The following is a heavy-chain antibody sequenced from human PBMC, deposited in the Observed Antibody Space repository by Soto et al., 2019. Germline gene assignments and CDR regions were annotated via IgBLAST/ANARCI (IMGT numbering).Heavy chain of an antibody. CDR3: ARDHPNRNYGTCFDY. CDR1: GFTFSIYE. J-gene: IGHJ4*02. V-gene: IGHV3-48*03. CDR2: ISSSGINI. Sequence: GSLRLSCAASGFTFSIYEMNWVRQAPGKGLEWVSYISSSGINIHYADSVKGRFTISRDNAKNSLYLQMNSLRAEDTAVYYCARDHPNRNYGTCFDYWGQGTLVTVSS. D-gene: IGHD1-7*01.